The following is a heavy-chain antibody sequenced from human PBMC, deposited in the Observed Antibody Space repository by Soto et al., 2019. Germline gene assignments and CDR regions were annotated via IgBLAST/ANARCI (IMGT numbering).Heavy chain of an antibody. V-gene: IGHV1-69*02. CDR3: VSLVLGSSSYY. CDR2: IIPILGIA. Sequence: QVQLVQSGAEVKKPGSSVKVSCKASGGTFSSYTISWVRQAPGQGLEWMGRIIPILGIANYAQKFQGRVTITADKSTSTAYMELSSLRSEDTAVYYCVSLVLGSSSYYWGQGTLVTVSS. D-gene: IGHD6-6*01. J-gene: IGHJ4*02. CDR1: GGTFSSYT.